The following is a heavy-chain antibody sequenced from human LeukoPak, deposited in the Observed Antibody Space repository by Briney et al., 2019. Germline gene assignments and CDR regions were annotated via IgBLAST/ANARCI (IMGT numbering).Heavy chain of an antibody. Sequence: SETLSLTCTVSGGSISSSSYYWGWIRQPPGKGLEWIGSIYYSGSTYYNPSLKSRVTISVDTSKNQFSLKLSSVTAADTAVYYCARDSRAATHYWGQGTLVTVSS. CDR3: ARDSRAATHY. V-gene: IGHV4-39*07. D-gene: IGHD6-13*01. CDR2: IYYSGST. CDR1: GGSISSSSYY. J-gene: IGHJ4*02.